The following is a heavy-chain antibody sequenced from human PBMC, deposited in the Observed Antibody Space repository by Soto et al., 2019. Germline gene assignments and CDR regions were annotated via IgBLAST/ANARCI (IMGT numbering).Heavy chain of an antibody. CDR3: ARGIYGEESYYYYYLDV. J-gene: IGHJ6*03. V-gene: IGHV3-7*01. Sequence: GGSLRLSCAASGFTFSSYWMSWVRQAPGKGLEWVANIKQDGSEKYYVDSVKGRFTISRDNAKNSLYLQMNSLRAEDTTVYYCARGIYGEESYYYYYLDVWGKGTTVTVSS. CDR1: GFTFSSYW. D-gene: IGHD3-3*01. CDR2: IKQDGSEK.